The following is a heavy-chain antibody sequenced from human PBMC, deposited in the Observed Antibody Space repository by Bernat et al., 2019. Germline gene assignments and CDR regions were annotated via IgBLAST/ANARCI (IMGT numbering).Heavy chain of an antibody. D-gene: IGHD2-15*01. CDR3: ARPRADCSGGSCYRGVDAFDI. CDR2: IYYSGST. V-gene: IGHV4-39*01. CDR1: GGSISSSSYY. Sequence: QLQLQESGPGLVKPSETLSLTCTVSGGSISSSSYYWGWIRQPPGKGLEWIGSIYYSGSTYYNPSLKSRVTISVDTSKNQFSLKMSSVPAADTAVYYCARPRADCSGGSCYRGVDAFDIWGQGTMVTVSS. J-gene: IGHJ3*02.